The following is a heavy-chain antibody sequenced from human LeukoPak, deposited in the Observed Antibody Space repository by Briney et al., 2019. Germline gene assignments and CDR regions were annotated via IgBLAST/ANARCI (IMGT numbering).Heavy chain of an antibody. D-gene: IGHD3-3*01. CDR3: AKDLRTIFGVVYQPNWFDP. Sequence: GGSLRLSCAASGFTFSSYAMSWVRQAPGKGLEWASAISGSGGSTYYADSVKGRFTISRDNSKNTLYLQMNSLRAEDTAVYYCAKDLRTIFGVVYQPNWFDPWGQGTLVTVSS. CDR2: ISGSGGST. CDR1: GFTFSSYA. J-gene: IGHJ5*02. V-gene: IGHV3-23*01.